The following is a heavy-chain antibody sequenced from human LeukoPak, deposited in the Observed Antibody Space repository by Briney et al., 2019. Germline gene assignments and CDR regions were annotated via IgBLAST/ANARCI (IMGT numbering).Heavy chain of an antibody. D-gene: IGHD6-6*01. Sequence: GGSLRLSCAASGFTFRSFGMHWVRQAPGKGLEYVAAISSNGGSTDYANSVKGRFTISRDNSKNTLYLQMGSLRAEDMAVYYCARISSSYDYDYWGQGTLVTVSS. CDR2: ISSNGGST. J-gene: IGHJ4*02. CDR1: GFTFRSFG. V-gene: IGHV3-64*01. CDR3: ARISSSYDYDY.